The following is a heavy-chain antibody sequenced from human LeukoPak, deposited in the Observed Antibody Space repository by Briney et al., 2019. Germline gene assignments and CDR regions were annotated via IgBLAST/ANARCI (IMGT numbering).Heavy chain of an antibody. CDR2: ISGSGGST. CDR3: AKDGLAYCGGDCHFDY. D-gene: IGHD2-21*02. Sequence: PGGSLRLSCAASGFTFSSYAMSWVRQVPGKGLEWVSAISGSGGSTYYADSVKGRFTISRDNSKNTLYLQMNSLRAEDTAVYYCAKDGLAYCGGDCHFDYWGQGTLVTVSS. V-gene: IGHV3-23*01. J-gene: IGHJ4*02. CDR1: GFTFSSYA.